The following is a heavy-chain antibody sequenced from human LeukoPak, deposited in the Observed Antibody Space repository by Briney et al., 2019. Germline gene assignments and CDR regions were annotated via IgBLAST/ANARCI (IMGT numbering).Heavy chain of an antibody. D-gene: IGHD1-26*01. J-gene: IGHJ2*01. V-gene: IGHV3-23*01. Sequence: PGGSLRLSCAASGFTFSDYAMSWVRQAPEKGLEWVSTISHVGGTYYADSVRGRFTIYRDDSKNMVYLQMDSLRAEDTAVYYCAKDRTVGASYWYFDLWGRGTLVTVSS. CDR2: ISHVGGT. CDR1: GFTFSDYA. CDR3: AKDRTVGASYWYFDL.